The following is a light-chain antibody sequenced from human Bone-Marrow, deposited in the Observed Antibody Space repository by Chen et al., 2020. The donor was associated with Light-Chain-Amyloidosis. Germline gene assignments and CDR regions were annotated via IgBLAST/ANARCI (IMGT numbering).Light chain of an antibody. Sequence: NFMLTQPHSVSEPPGKTVIISCTRSSGSIATNYVQWYQQRPGASPTTVIYEDDQRPSGVPDRFSGSIDRSSNSASLTISGLKTEDEADYYCQSYQGSSQGVFGGGTKLTVL. V-gene: IGLV6-57*01. CDR3: QSYQGSSQGV. CDR1: SGSIATNY. CDR2: EDD. J-gene: IGLJ3*02.